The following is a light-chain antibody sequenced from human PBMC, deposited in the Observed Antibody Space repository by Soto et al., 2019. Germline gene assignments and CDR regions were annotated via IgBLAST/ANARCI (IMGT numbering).Light chain of an antibody. Sequence: QSVLTQPASVSGSPGQSITISCTGSSSDVGAYHFVSWYQHHPGKAPKLILYEVTARPSGVSSRFSGSKSGNTASLTISGLQADDEANYYCSSYTGDNSWVFGGGTKVTVL. CDR3: SSYTGDNSWV. V-gene: IGLV2-14*01. CDR1: SSDVGAYHF. J-gene: IGLJ3*02. CDR2: EVT.